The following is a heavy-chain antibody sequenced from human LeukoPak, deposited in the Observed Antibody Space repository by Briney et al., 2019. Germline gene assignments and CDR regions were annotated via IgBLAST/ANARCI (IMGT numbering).Heavy chain of an antibody. CDR2: IIPIFGTA. CDR1: GGTFSSYA. Sequence: ASVKVSCKASGGTFSSYAISWVRQAPGQGLEWMGGIIPIFGTANYAQKFQGRVTITADESTSTAYMELSSLRSEDTAVYYCARRGGGAHSYFGYFDYWGQGTLVTVSS. CDR3: ARRGGGAHSYFGYFDY. J-gene: IGHJ4*02. D-gene: IGHD1-26*01. V-gene: IGHV1-69*13.